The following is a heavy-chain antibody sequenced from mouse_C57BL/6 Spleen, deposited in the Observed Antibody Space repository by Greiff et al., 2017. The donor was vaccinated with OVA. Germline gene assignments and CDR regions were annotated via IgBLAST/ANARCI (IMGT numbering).Heavy chain of an antibody. Sequence: EVKLMESGEGLVKPGGSLKLSCAASGFTFSSYAMSWVRQTPEQRLEWVAYISSGGDYIYYADTVKGRFTISRDNARNTLYLQMSSLKSEDTAMYYCTSGSSQGYFDVWGTGTTVTVSS. D-gene: IGHD1-1*01. V-gene: IGHV5-9-1*02. J-gene: IGHJ1*03. CDR2: ISSGGDYI. CDR1: GFTFSSYA. CDR3: TSGSSQGYFDV.